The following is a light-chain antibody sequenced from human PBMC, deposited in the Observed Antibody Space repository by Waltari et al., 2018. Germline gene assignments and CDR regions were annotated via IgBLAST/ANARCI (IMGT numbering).Light chain of an antibody. J-gene: IGLJ2*01. CDR3: CSYAGSSSVV. Sequence: QSALTQPASVSGSPGQSITMSCTGTSSDVGGYNLVSWYQQHPGKAPKLIIYEGSQRHSGVSNRFSGTKSGNTASLTISGLQAEDEADYYCCSYAGSSSVVFGGGTKLTVL. CDR1: SSDVGGYNL. V-gene: IGLV2-23*01. CDR2: EGS.